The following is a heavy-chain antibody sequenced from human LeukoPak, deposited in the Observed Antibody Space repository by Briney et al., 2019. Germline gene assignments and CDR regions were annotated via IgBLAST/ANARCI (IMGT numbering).Heavy chain of an antibody. CDR2: IHSGGST. CDR1: GFSVSSNY. D-gene: IGHD1-26*01. CDR3: ARHRGSSLFVDY. Sequence: PGGSLRLSCAASGFSVSSNYRSWVRQAPGKGLEWVSVIHSGGSTNYADSVKGRFTISRDNSKNTLYLQMNSLRAEDTAVYYCARHRGSSLFVDYWGQGTLVTVSS. J-gene: IGHJ4*02. V-gene: IGHV3-53*01.